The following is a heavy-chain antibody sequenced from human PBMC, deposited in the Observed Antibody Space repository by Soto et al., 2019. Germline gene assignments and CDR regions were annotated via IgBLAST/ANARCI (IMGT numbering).Heavy chain of an antibody. CDR3: AMDEALFGVVIIGAMDV. CDR1: GYTFTSYG. CDR2: ISAYNGNT. J-gene: IGHJ6*02. Sequence: ASVKVSCKASGYTFTSYGISWVRQAPGQGLEWMGWISAYNGNTNYAQKLQGRVTMTTDTSTSTAYMELRSLRSDDTAVYYCAMDEALFGVVIIGAMDVWGQGTTVTVSS. D-gene: IGHD3-3*01. V-gene: IGHV1-18*01.